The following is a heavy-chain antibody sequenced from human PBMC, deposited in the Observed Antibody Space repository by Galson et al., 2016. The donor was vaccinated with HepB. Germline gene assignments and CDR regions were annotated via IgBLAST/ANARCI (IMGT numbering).Heavy chain of an antibody. CDR3: AKDFGSSGYYQLFDY. CDR1: GFTFSNYA. CDR2: LSSRGITT. V-gene: IGHV3-23*01. D-gene: IGHD3-22*01. J-gene: IGHJ4*02. Sequence: SLRLSCAASGFTFSNYAMTWVRQPPGKRLEWVSALSSRGITTYSADSVKGRFTVSRDNSKYTPFLQLNSLRAEDTAVYYCAKDFGSSGYYQLFDYWGQGTLVAVSS.